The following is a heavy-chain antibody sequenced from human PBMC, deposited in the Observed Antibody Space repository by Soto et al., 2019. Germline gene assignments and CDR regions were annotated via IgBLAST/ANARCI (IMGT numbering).Heavy chain of an antibody. Sequence: QVQLVQSGAEVKKPGSSVKVSCKASGGTFTNYAISWVRQAPGQGLEWMGGIIPISGTANYAQKFQGRVTINAGESTSTAYMELSSLRSEDTAVYYCARSQGSSTSLEISYYDYYGMDVWGQGTTVTVSS. D-gene: IGHD2-2*01. CDR2: IIPISGTA. CDR3: ARSQGSSTSLEISYYDYYGMDV. V-gene: IGHV1-69*01. CDR1: GGTFTNYA. J-gene: IGHJ6*02.